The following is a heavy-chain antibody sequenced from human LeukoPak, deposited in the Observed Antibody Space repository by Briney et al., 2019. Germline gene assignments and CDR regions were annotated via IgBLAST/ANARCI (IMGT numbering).Heavy chain of an antibody. D-gene: IGHD3-16*01. CDR1: GFTFRSYS. CDR3: AKVGYLGGVRPMARNYFDY. V-gene: IGHV3-30*18. CDR2: ISYDGSNK. Sequence: GGSLRLSCAASGFTFRSYSMNWVRQAPGKGLEWVAVISYDGSNKYYADSVKGRFTISRDNSKNTLYLQMNSLRAEDTAVYYCAKVGYLGGVRPMARNYFDYWGQGTLVTVSS. J-gene: IGHJ4*02.